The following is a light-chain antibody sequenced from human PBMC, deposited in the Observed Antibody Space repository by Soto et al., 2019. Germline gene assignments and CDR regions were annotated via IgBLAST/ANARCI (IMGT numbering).Light chain of an antibody. Sequence: QLVLTQPPSASGTPGQRVTISCSGRNSNIGAGYDVHWYQQLPGTAPKLLIYGNSNRPSGVPDRFSGSKSGTSASLAITGLQAEDEADYYCQSYDSSLSGSVFGGGTKVTVL. CDR2: GNS. V-gene: IGLV1-40*01. J-gene: IGLJ2*01. CDR1: NSNIGAGYD. CDR3: QSYDSSLSGSV.